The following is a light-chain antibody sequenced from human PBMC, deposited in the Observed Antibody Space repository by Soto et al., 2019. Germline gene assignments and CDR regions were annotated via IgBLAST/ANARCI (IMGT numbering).Light chain of an antibody. Sequence: EIVMTQSPATLSVSPGGRATLSCRASQSISDTLAWYQQKPGQAPRLLLHGASTRATGFPARFSGSGSGTDFTLTISSLQSEDFAVYYCQQYNNWPWTFGQGTKVDIK. V-gene: IGKV3-15*01. CDR2: GAS. CDR3: QQYNNWPWT. CDR1: QSISDT. J-gene: IGKJ1*01.